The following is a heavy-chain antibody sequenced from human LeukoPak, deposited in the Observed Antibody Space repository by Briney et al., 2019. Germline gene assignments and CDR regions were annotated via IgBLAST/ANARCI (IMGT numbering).Heavy chain of an antibody. V-gene: IGHV3-7*01. D-gene: IGHD3-10*01. CDR1: GFSLSRYW. CDR3: KMAVRGSTGES. Sequence: AGGSLRLSCAASGFSLSRYWTRWVRQAPGKGLESVANIKPDGGESYYVDSVKGRFSISRDNAKNSLFLQMNSLRVEDTAVYYCKMAVRGSTGESWGQGTLVTASP. CDR2: IKPDGGES. J-gene: IGHJ5*02.